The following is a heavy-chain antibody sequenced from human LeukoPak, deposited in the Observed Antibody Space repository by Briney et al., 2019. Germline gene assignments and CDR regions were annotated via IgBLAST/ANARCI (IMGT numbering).Heavy chain of an antibody. Sequence: HPGRSLRLSCAASGFAFSSYGMHWVRQAPGKGLEWVAVISYDGSNKYYADSVKGRFTISKDNSKNTLYLQMNSLRAEDTAVYYCAKDDSSGYNSLDYFDYWGQGTLVTVSS. CDR1: GFAFSSYG. V-gene: IGHV3-30*18. CDR3: AKDDSSGYNSLDYFDY. D-gene: IGHD3-22*01. CDR2: ISYDGSNK. J-gene: IGHJ4*02.